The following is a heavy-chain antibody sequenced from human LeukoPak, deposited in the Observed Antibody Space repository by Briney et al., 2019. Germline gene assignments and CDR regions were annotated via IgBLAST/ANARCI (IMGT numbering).Heavy chain of an antibody. CDR2: ISHDARNK. Sequence: GESLKISCKGSGYSFTSYWIGWVRQAPGKGLEWVAVISHDARNKIYADSVKGRLTISRDNSKNSLYLQMNSLRAEDTAVYYCARVLNYDSSGYYRDYWGQGTLVTVSS. D-gene: IGHD3-22*01. V-gene: IGHV3-33*05. J-gene: IGHJ4*02. CDR1: GYSFTSYW. CDR3: ARVLNYDSSGYYRDY.